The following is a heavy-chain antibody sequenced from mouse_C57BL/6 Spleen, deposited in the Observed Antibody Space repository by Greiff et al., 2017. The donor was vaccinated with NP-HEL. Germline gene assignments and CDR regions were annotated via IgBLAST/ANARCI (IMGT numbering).Heavy chain of an antibody. CDR2: ISDGGSYT. V-gene: IGHV5-4*03. CDR3: ARAHYYGSSYPYYYAMDY. D-gene: IGHD1-1*01. CDR1: GFTFSSYA. Sequence: EVKVEESGGGLVKPGGSLKLSCAASGFTFSSYAMSWVRQTPEKRLEWVATISDGGSYTYYPDNVKGRFTISRDNAKNNLYLQMSHLKSEDTAMYYCARAHYYGSSYPYYYAMDYWGQGTSVTVSS. J-gene: IGHJ4*01.